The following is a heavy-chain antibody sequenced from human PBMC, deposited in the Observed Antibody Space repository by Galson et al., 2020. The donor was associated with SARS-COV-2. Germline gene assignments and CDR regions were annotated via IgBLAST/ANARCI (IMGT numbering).Heavy chain of an antibody. Sequence: GGSLRLSCAASGFTFSSYAMSWVRQAPGKGLEWVSAISGSGGSTYYADSVKGRFTISRDNSKNTLYLQMNSLRAEDTAVYYCAKVVHYDSSGTSAFDIWGQGTMVTVSS. J-gene: IGHJ3*02. CDR1: GFTFSSYA. D-gene: IGHD3-22*01. V-gene: IGHV3-23*01. CDR2: ISGSGGST. CDR3: AKVVHYDSSGTSAFDI.